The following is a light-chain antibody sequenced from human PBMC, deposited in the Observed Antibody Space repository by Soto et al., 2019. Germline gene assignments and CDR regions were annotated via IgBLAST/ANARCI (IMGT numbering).Light chain of an antibody. Sequence: DIVMTQSQDSLAVSLGERATINCKSSQSVLYSSKNKNYLAWYQQKPGQPPKLLIYWASTRESGVPDRFSGSGSGTDFTLTIRSLQAEDVAVYYCQQYYSTPRTFGLGTKVEIK. V-gene: IGKV4-1*01. CDR1: QSVLYSSKNKNY. CDR2: WAS. CDR3: QQYYSTPRT. J-gene: IGKJ1*01.